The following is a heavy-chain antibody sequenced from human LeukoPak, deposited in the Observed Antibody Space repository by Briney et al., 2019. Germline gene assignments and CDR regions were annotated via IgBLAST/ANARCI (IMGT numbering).Heavy chain of an antibody. J-gene: IGHJ4*02. CDR1: GFTFSSYS. V-gene: IGHV3-21*01. CDR2: ISSSSSYI. Sequence: PGGSLRLSCAASGFTFSSYSMNWVRQATGKGLEWVSSISSSSSYIYYADSVKGRFAISRDNAKNSLYLQMNSLRAEDTAVYYCARDSPSADIFDYWGQGTLVTVSS. D-gene: IGHD3-10*01. CDR3: ARDSPSADIFDY.